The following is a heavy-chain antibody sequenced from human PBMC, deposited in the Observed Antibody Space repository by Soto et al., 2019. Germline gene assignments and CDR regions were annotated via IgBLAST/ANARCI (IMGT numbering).Heavy chain of an antibody. CDR2: IKQDGSEK. J-gene: IGHJ6*02. Sequence: GGSLRLSCSASGFTFRSYWMSWVRQAPGKGLEWVANIKQDGSEKYYVDSVKGRFTISRDNAKNSLYLQMNSLRAEDTAVYYCARELVHYYYYGMDVWGQGPTVTVSS. D-gene: IGHD3-9*01. CDR1: GFTFRSYW. V-gene: IGHV3-7*03. CDR3: ARELVHYYYYGMDV.